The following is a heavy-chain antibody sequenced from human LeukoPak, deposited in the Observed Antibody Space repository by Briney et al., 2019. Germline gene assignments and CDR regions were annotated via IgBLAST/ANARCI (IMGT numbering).Heavy chain of an antibody. CDR3: ARVSDQGPSGWYFDL. CDR1: GFTFSSYA. J-gene: IGHJ2*01. V-gene: IGHV3-64*01. Sequence: GGSLRLSCAASGFTFSSYAMHWVHQAPGKGLEYVSAISSNGGSTYYANSVKGRFTISRDNSKNTLYLQMNSLRAEDTAVYYCARVSDQGPSGWYFDLWGRGTLVTVSS. CDR2: ISSNGGST. D-gene: IGHD2-2*01.